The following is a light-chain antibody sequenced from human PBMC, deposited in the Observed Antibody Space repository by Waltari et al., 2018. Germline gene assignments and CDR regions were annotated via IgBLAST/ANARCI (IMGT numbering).Light chain of an antibody. V-gene: IGKV1-39*01. CDR2: TAS. CDR1: QTVYQY. CDR3: QQTSRTPLT. J-gene: IGKJ4*01. Sequence: DVQMTQSPSSLSTSVGDRVTITCRASQTVYQYLNWYQQRQGQAPRLLIYTASTLQSGVPSRFSGSGSGTDFTLTITGLQPEDVGIYYCQQTSRTPLTFGGGTKVELK.